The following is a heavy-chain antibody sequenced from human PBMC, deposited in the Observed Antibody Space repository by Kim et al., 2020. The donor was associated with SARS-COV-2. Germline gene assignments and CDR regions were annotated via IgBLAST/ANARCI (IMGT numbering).Heavy chain of an antibody. J-gene: IGHJ4*02. CDR1: GYTFTSYA. V-gene: IGHV7-4-1*02. Sequence: ASVKVSCKASGYTFTSYAMNWVRQAPGQGLEWMGWINTNTGNPTYAQGFTGRFVFSLDTSVSTAYLQISSLKAEDTAMYYCARVLGDRYFDWLSMGYWGQGTLVTVSS. CDR3: ARVLGDRYFDWLSMGY. D-gene: IGHD3-9*01. CDR2: INTNTGNP.